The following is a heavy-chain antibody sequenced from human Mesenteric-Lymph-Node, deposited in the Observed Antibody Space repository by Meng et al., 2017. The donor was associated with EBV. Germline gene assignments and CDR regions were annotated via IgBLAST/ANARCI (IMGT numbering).Heavy chain of an antibody. V-gene: IGHV3-33*01. Sequence: QVQLVESGXGVVQLGXSLRLSCVASRFTFSNYAMHWVRQAPGKGLEWVAVIWYDGTYKYYADSVKGRFTISRENSKNTLYLQMNSLRAEDTAVYYCARESDEYGLDDWGQGTLVTVSS. CDR1: RFTFSNYA. CDR2: IWYDGTYK. CDR3: ARESDEYGLDD. J-gene: IGHJ4*02. D-gene: IGHD4-17*01.